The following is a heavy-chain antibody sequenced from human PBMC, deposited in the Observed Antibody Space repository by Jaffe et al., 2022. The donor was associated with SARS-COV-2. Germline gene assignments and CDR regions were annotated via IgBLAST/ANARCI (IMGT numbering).Heavy chain of an antibody. V-gene: IGHV3-7*01. CDR1: GFTFSSYW. CDR2: TNSDASRK. Sequence: EVQLVESEGGLVQSGGSLRLSCAASGFTFSSYWMNWVRQAPGKGLEWVANTNSDASRKNYVDSVKGRFTISRDNAKKSLYLQMNSLRAEDTAVYYCARSDNSAFDIWGQGTMVTVSS. CDR3: ARSDNSAFDI. J-gene: IGHJ3*02.